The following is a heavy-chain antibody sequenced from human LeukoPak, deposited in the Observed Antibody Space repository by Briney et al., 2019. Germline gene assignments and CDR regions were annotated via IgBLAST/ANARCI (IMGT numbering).Heavy chain of an antibody. CDR1: GDSISSGHG. CDR3: ARDSSRDGYNYGSLDY. Sequence: PSETLSLTCAVSGDSISSGHGWSWVRLPPGEGLEWIGEVYHTGSTNYNPSLKSRVTISVDISKNQFSLKLTSVTAADTAIYYCARDSSRDGYNYGSLDYWGQGTLVTVSS. J-gene: IGHJ4*02. V-gene: IGHV4-4*02. CDR2: VYHTGST. D-gene: IGHD5-24*01.